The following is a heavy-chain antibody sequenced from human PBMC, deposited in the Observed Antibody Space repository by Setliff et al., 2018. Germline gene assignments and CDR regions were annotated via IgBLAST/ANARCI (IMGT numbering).Heavy chain of an antibody. CDR3: ATDPFYYDSSGVDDY. D-gene: IGHD3-22*01. V-gene: IGHV1-69-2*01. CDR2: VDPEDGET. J-gene: IGHJ4*02. Sequence: ASVKVSCKASGYTLTDYYMHWVQQAPGKGLEWMGRVDPEDGETIYAEKFQGRVTITADTSTDTAYMELSSLRSEDTAVYYCATDPFYYDSSGVDDYWGQGTLVTVPQ. CDR1: GYTLTDYY.